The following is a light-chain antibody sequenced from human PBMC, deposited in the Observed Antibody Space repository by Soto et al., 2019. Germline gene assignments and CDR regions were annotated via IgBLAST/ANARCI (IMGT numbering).Light chain of an antibody. V-gene: IGLV2-14*01. J-gene: IGLJ1*01. Sequence: QSVLTQPASVSESPGQSITISCTGSSSDVGGYKYVSWYQQHPGKAPKLLIYDVTNRPSGVSNRFSGSKSGYTASLTISGLQSEDGADYYCSSYTSFQTRVFGTGTKVTVL. CDR3: SSYTSFQTRV. CDR2: DVT. CDR1: SSDVGGYKY.